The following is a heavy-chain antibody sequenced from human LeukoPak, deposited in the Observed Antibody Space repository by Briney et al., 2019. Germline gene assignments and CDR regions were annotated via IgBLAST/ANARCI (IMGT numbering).Heavy chain of an antibody. CDR3: AGSYCSSTSCYGGY. Sequence: GGSLRLSCAASGFTLSSHWMSWVRQAPGKGLEWVANINKDGSKKYYVDSVKGRFTISRDNAKNSLFLQMNGLRAEDTAVYYCAGSYCSSTSCYGGYWGQGTLVTVSS. CDR1: GFTLSSHW. CDR2: INKDGSKK. D-gene: IGHD2-2*01. V-gene: IGHV3-7*01. J-gene: IGHJ4*02.